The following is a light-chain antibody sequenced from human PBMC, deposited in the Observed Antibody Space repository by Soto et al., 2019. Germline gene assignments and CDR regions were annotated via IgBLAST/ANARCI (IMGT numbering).Light chain of an antibody. J-gene: IGLJ3*02. CDR1: SSDVGAYKY. CDR3: SSYAGSNNWV. V-gene: IGLV2-8*01. CDR2: EVS. Sequence: QSALTQPPSASGSPGQSVTISCTGTSSDVGAYKYVSWYQQHPGKAPKLMIYEVSKRPSGVPDRFSGSKSGNTASLTFSGLQAEDEADYYCSSYAGSNNWVFGGGTQLTVL.